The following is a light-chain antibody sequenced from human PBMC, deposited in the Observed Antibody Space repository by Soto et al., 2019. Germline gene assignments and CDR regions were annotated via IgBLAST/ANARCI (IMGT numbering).Light chain of an antibody. V-gene: IGKV1-5*01. J-gene: IGKJ1*01. Sequence: DIQMTQSPSTLSASVGDRVTITCRASQSVGRWLAWSQQKPGKAPKVLIYDASTLESGVPSRFSGSGSGTEFTLTFSSLQPDDFATYYCQHYDVYPWTFGQGTKVEI. CDR1: QSVGRW. CDR3: QHYDVYPWT. CDR2: DAS.